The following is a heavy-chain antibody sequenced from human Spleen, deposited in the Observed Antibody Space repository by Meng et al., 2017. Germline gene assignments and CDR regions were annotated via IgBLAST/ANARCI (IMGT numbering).Heavy chain of an antibody. Sequence: GESLKISCAASGFTFDNYAMHWVRQPPGKGLEWVSLIAHNGGSAFYADSVKGRFTISRDNAKNSLFLQMNSLRAEDTAVYYCALTTVTTSPLFQHWGQGTLVTVSS. CDR3: ALTTVTTSPLFQH. V-gene: IGHV3-43D*03. J-gene: IGHJ1*01. D-gene: IGHD4-17*01. CDR2: IAHNGGSA. CDR1: GFTFDNYA.